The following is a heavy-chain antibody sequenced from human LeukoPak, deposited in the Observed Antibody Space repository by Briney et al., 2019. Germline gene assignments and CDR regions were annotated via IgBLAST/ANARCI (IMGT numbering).Heavy chain of an antibody. D-gene: IGHD1-1*01. CDR1: GYTLTELS. CDR3: AREVRQLERVWFDP. CDR2: FDPEDGET. Sequence: ASVKVSCKVSGYTLTELSMHWVRQAPGKGLEWMGGFDPEDGETIYAQKFQGRVTMTEDTSTDTAYMELSSLRSDDTAVYYCAREVRQLERVWFDPWGQGTLVTVSS. V-gene: IGHV1-24*01. J-gene: IGHJ5*02.